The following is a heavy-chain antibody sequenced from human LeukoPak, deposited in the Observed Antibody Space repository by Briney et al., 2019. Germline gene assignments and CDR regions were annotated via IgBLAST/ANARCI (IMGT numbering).Heavy chain of an antibody. V-gene: IGHV3-7*01. CDR3: ARDTSPSSRSSYFDALDM. CDR2: INQDGTKK. Sequence: GGPLRLSCATSGFTFRNDWVTWVRQAQGKGLEWVANINQDGTKKNYVDSVKGRFTISRDNTKNSLFLQMNSLRAEDTAIYYCARDTSPSSRSSYFDALDMWGQGTMVTVSS. CDR1: GFTFRNDW. J-gene: IGHJ3*02. D-gene: IGHD6-13*01.